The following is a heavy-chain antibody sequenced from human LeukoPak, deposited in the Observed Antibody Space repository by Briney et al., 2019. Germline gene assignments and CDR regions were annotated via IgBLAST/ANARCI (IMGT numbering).Heavy chain of an antibody. J-gene: IGHJ4*02. CDR3: AKDRDDYGGNSGILDY. V-gene: IGHV3-30*02. CDR1: GFTFSSYG. D-gene: IGHD4-23*01. Sequence: GGSLRLSCAASGFTFSSYGMHWVRQAPGKGLEWVAVIWYGGSNKYYADSVKGRFTISRDNSKNTLYLQMNSLRAEDTVVYYCAKDRDDYGGNSGILDYWGQGTLVTVSS. CDR2: IWYGGSNK.